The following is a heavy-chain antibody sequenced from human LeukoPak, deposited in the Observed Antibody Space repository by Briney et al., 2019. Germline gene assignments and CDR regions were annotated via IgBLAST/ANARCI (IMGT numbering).Heavy chain of an antibody. CDR1: GYTFTSYY. CDR2: INPSGGST. D-gene: IGHD2-21*01. J-gene: IGHJ5*02. V-gene: IGHV1-46*01. Sequence: ASVTVSCKASGYTFTSYYMHWLRQAPAQGLDWMGIINPSGGSTSYAQKFQGRVTMTRDMSTSTVYMELSSLRTEETAVYYCARRSPVVSRPFYPWGQGSLVTVSS. CDR3: ARRSPVVSRPFYP.